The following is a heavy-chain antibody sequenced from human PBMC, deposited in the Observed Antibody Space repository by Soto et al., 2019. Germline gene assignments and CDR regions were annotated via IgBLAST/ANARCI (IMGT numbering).Heavy chain of an antibody. Sequence: ASVKVSCKASGYTFTSYYMHWVRQAPGQGLEWMGWINPNSGGTNYAQKFQGWVTMTRDTSISTAYMELSRLRSDDTAVYYCAREGFVAVADHAFDIWGQGTMVTVSS. J-gene: IGHJ3*02. V-gene: IGHV1-2*04. D-gene: IGHD6-19*01. CDR1: GYTFTSYY. CDR2: INPNSGGT. CDR3: AREGFVAVADHAFDI.